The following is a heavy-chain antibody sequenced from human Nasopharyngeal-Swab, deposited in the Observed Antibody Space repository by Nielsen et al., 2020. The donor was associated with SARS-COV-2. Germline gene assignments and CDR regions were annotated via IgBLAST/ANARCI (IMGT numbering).Heavy chain of an antibody. CDR3: ARGEVVAVRADAFDI. J-gene: IGHJ3*02. Sequence: GGSLRLSCAASGFTFSDYYMSWIRQAPGKGLEWVSYISSSGSTIYYADSVKGRFTISRDNPKNSLYLQMNSLRAEETAVYYFARGEVVAVRADAFDIWGQGTMVTVSS. D-gene: IGHD2-15*01. CDR2: ISSSGSTI. CDR1: GFTFSDYY. V-gene: IGHV3-11*04.